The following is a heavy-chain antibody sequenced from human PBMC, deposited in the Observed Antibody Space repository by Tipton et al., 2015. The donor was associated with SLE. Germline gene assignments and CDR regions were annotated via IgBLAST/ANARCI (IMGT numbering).Heavy chain of an antibody. J-gene: IGHJ6*02. Sequence: TLSLTCSVSGGSISSNYWIWIRQPPGKGLEWIGYISSGGGTNYNPSLKNRVTMSVDTAKNQFSLKLTSVTAADTAVYYCARGMLTWRGAIVGVDVWGQGTTVNVSS. CDR3: ARGMLTWRGAIVGVDV. CDR2: ISSGGGT. V-gene: IGHV4-4*08. D-gene: IGHD2-8*01. CDR1: GGSISSNY.